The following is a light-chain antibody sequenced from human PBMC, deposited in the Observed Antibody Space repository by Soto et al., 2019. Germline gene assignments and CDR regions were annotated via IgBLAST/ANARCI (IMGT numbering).Light chain of an antibody. J-gene: IGKJ5*01. Sequence: ELEWTQSQGTQSLSPWDRATLSCRASQSVGSDLAWYQQKPCHAHRLVIYDIFTRATGVPTRISGSESGTEFTLTISSLQSEDFAVYYCQQYKSWPSITFGQGTRLDNK. CDR2: DIF. CDR3: QQYKSWPSIT. CDR1: QSVGSD. V-gene: IGKV3D-15*01.